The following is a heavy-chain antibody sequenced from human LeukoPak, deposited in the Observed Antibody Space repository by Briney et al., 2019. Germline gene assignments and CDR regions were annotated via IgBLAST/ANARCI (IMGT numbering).Heavy chain of an antibody. D-gene: IGHD3-10*01. CDR2: ISPNSGGT. V-gene: IGHV1-2*06. Sequence: GASVTVSCKASGYTFTGYYMHWVRQAARQGVEWVGRISPNSGGTSFAQKFQGRVTMTRDTSISTAYMELSRLRSDDTAVYYCARTLRGGVVSGEYYFDYWGQGTLVTVSS. J-gene: IGHJ4*02. CDR1: GYTFTGYY. CDR3: ARTLRGGVVSGEYYFDY.